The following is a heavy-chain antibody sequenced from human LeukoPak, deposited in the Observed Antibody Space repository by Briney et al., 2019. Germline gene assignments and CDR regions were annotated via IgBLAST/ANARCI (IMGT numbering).Heavy chain of an antibody. CDR2: ISGSGGST. D-gene: IGHD2-8*01. CDR3: AKDRSCTNDICHGDFDY. CDR1: GFTFSSYA. J-gene: IGHJ4*02. V-gene: IGHV3-23*01. Sequence: GGSLILSCAASGFTFSSYAVSWVRQAPGKGLEWVSSISGSGGSTYSADSVKGRFTISRDNSKNTLYLQMNSLRAEDTALYYCAKDRSCTNDICHGDFDYWGQGTLVTVSS.